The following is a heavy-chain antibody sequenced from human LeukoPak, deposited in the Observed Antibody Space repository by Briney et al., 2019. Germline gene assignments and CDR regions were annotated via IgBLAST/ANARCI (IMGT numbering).Heavy chain of an antibody. CDR3: ARLSEDDYVWGSYRRSYFDL. D-gene: IGHD3-16*02. CDR1: GFIFRDYS. J-gene: IGHJ4*02. CDR2: ISSSSTYI. Sequence: PGGSLRLSCKASGFIFRDYSMAWVRQAPGRGLEWVSSISSSSTYIYYGDSVKGRFTISRDNAKKTLFLQVNRLRAEDAALYYCARLSEDDYVWGSYRRSYFDLWGQGTLVTVSS. V-gene: IGHV3-21*01.